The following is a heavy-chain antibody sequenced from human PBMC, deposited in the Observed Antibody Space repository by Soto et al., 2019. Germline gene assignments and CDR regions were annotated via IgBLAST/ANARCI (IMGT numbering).Heavy chain of an antibody. CDR3: ARVFYYGSGSYNGFDP. D-gene: IGHD3-10*01. J-gene: IGHJ5*02. CDR2: IYYSGST. V-gene: IGHV4-31*03. CDR1: GGSISSGGYY. Sequence: SETLSLTCTVSGGSISSGGYYWSWIRQHPGKGLEWIGYIYYSGSTYYNPSLKSRVTISVDTSKNQFSLKLSSVTAADTAVYYCARVFYYGSGSYNGFDPWGQGTLVTVSS.